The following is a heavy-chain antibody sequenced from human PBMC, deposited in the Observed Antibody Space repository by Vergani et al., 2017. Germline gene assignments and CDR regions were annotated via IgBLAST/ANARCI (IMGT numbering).Heavy chain of an antibody. V-gene: IGHV3-21*01. CDR3: AKEEQGNFDY. CDR1: GFTFSSYS. J-gene: IGHJ4*02. D-gene: IGHD1-26*01. CDR2: ISSSSSYI. Sequence: EVQLVESGGGLVKPGGSLRLSCAASGFTFSSYSMNWVRQAPGKGLEWVSSISSSSSYIYYADSVKGRFTISRDNAKNSLYLQMNSLRAEDTAVYYCAKEEQGNFDYWGQGTLVTVSS.